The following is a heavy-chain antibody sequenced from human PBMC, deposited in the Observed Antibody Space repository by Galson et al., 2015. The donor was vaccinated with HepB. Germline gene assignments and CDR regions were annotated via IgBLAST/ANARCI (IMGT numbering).Heavy chain of an antibody. V-gene: IGHV2-5*02. Sequence: PALVKPTQTLTLTCTFSGFSLSTSGVGVGWIRQPPGKALEWLALIYWDDDKRYSPSLKSRLTITKDTSKNQVVLTMTNMDPVDTATYYCAHRPADENEADYYDSSGYEYWGQGTLVTVSS. CDR3: AHRPADENEADYYDSSGYEY. D-gene: IGHD3-22*01. J-gene: IGHJ4*02. CDR2: IYWDDDK. CDR1: GFSLSTSGVG.